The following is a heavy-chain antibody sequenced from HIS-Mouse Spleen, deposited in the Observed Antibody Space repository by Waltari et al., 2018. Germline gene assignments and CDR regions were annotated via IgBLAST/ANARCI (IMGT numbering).Heavy chain of an antibody. CDR2: IYYSGST. V-gene: IGHV4-39*07. Sequence: QLQLQESGPGLVKPSETLSLTCTVSGGSISSSSYYWGWIRQPPGKGLEWIGSIYYSGSTYSNPSLKSRVTISVDTSKNQFSLKLSSVTAADTAVYYCARYIVVVTAIDYWGQGTLVTVSS. CDR1: GGSISSSSYY. J-gene: IGHJ4*02. D-gene: IGHD2-21*02. CDR3: ARYIVVVTAIDY.